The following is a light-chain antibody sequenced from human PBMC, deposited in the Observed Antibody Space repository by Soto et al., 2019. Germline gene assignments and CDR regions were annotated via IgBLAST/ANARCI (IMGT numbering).Light chain of an antibody. V-gene: IGKV1-27*01. Sequence: DIQMTQSPSSLSASVGDRVIISCRATQAISNFLAWYQQKAGKVPKLLIYAASTLQSGVPSRFSGSGSGTDFTLTISSLQPEDVATYYCQKYNSAPLTFGGGTKVAIK. CDR2: AAS. J-gene: IGKJ4*01. CDR3: QKYNSAPLT. CDR1: QAISNF.